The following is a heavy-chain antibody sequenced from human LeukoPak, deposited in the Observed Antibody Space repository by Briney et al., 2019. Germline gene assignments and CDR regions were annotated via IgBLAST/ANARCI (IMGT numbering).Heavy chain of an antibody. CDR2: FDPEDGET. V-gene: IGHV1-24*01. CDR3: ATVLPRITIFGAVGGAFDI. J-gene: IGHJ3*02. CDR1: GYTLTELS. D-gene: IGHD3-3*01. Sequence: ASVKVSCKVSGYTLTELSMHWVRQAPGKGLEWMGGFDPEDGETIYAQKFRGRVTMTEDTSTDTAYMELSSLRSEDTAVYYCATVLPRITIFGAVGGAFDIWGQGTMVTVSS.